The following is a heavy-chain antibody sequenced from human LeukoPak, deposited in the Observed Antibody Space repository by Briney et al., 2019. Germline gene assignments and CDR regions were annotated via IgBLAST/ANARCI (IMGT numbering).Heavy chain of an antibody. Sequence: ASVKVSCKASGYRFTSYGISWVRQAPGQGLEWMGWINPNSGGTNYAQKFQGRVTMTRDTSISTAYMELSRLRSDDTAVYYCARGRFDGGAATHWFDPWGQGTLVTVSS. CDR3: ARGRFDGGAATHWFDP. J-gene: IGHJ5*02. D-gene: IGHD3-16*01. CDR1: GYRFTSYG. V-gene: IGHV1-2*02. CDR2: INPNSGGT.